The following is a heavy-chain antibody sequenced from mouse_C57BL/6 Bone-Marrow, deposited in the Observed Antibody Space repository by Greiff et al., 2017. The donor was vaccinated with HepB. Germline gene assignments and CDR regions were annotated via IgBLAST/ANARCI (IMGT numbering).Heavy chain of an antibody. CDR2: FYPGSGSI. D-gene: IGHD1-1*01. CDR3: ARHERNYYGSSSSWFAY. Sequence: QVQLKQSGAELVKPGASVKLSCKASGYTFTEYTIHWVKQRSGQGLEWIGWFYPGSGSIKYNEKFKDKATLTADKSSSTVYMELSRSTSEDSAVYFCARHERNYYGSSSSWFAYWGQGTLVTVSA. J-gene: IGHJ3*01. CDR1: GYTFTEYT. V-gene: IGHV1-62-2*01.